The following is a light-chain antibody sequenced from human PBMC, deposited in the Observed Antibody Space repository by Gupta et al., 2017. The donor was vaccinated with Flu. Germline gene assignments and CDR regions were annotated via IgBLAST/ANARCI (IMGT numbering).Light chain of an antibody. J-gene: IGLJ2*01. CDR2: GDS. CDR1: SSNIGAPSD. Sequence: SVLTPPPSVSGAPGPGVTISWPWRSSNIGAPSDVHWYQQLPGTAPKLLIYGDSHRPSGVPDRFSASKSGTSASLAITGLQAEDEADYYCQSYDHNLSGSLFGGGTKLTVL. CDR3: QSYDHNLSGSL. V-gene: IGLV1-40*01.